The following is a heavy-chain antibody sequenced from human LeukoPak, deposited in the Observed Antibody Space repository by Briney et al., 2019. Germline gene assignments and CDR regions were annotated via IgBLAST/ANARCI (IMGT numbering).Heavy chain of an antibody. V-gene: IGHV3-48*03. CDR3: ATRSGTSDYLFDY. CDR2: ISRSGSTI. Sequence: GGSLRLSCASSGFAFSDYEMNWVRQAPGKGLEWVSYISRSGSTIYYADSVRGRFTISRDNGKNTLYLQMNSLRAEDTAVYYCATRSGTSDYLFDYWGQGTLVTVSS. CDR1: GFAFSDYE. J-gene: IGHJ4*02. D-gene: IGHD2-2*01.